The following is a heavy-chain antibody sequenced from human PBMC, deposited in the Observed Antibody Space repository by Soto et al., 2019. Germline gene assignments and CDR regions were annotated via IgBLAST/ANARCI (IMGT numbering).Heavy chain of an antibody. CDR1: GGSISSGDYY. D-gene: IGHD3-22*01. CDR2: IYFSGRT. CDR3: ARDDSSGYSGH. J-gene: IGHJ4*02. V-gene: IGHV4-30-4*01. Sequence: QVQLQESGPGLVKPSQTLSLTCTVSGGSISSGDYYWSWIRQPPGKGLEWIGYIYFSGRTYYNPSLKSRVTMSVDTSKNQFSLKLSSVTAADTAVYYCARDDSSGYSGHWGQGTLVTVSS.